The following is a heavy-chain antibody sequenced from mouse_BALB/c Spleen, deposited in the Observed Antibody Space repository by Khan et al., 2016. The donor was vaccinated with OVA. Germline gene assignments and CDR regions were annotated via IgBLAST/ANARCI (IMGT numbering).Heavy chain of an antibody. Sequence: EVQLQESGPGLVKPSQSLSLTCTVTGYSITSGYGWNWIRQFPGNKLEWMGYIRYSGSTNYKPSPKSRISITRDTSKKQFFLQLNSVTTEDTATYYCARTARIKYWGQGTTLTVSS. J-gene: IGHJ2*01. CDR3: ARTARIKY. D-gene: IGHD1-2*01. V-gene: IGHV3-2*02. CDR1: GYSITSGYG. CDR2: IRYSGST.